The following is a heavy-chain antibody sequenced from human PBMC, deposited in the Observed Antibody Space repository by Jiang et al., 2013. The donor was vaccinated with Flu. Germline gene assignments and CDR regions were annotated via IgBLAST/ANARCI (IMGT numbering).Heavy chain of an antibody. Sequence: GLVKPSETLSLTCTVSGGSISSSSYYWGWIRQPPGKGLEWIGSIYYSGSTYYNPSLKSRVTISVDTSKNQFSLKLSSVTAADTAVYYCARPRRDGYNYFDYWGQGTLVTVSS. D-gene: IGHD5-24*01. CDR2: IYYSGST. V-gene: IGHV4-39*01. CDR1: GGSISSSSYY. CDR3: ARPRRDGYNYFDY. J-gene: IGHJ4*02.